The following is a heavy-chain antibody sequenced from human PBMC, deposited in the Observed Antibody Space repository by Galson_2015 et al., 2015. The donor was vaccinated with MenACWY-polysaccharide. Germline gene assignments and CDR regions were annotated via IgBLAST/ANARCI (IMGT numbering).Heavy chain of an antibody. V-gene: IGHV3-21*01. D-gene: IGHD1-26*01. Sequence: SLRLSCAASGFALSGYRVNWVRQAPGKGLEWVSSISGDRRCIYYGASVRGRFTTSRDNAENSLYLEMNRLRVEDTAVYYCARGHNESYQRTDSFDIWGQGTMVSAPS. CDR3: ARGHNESYQRTDSFDI. CDR1: GFALSGYR. CDR2: ISGDRRCI. J-gene: IGHJ3*02.